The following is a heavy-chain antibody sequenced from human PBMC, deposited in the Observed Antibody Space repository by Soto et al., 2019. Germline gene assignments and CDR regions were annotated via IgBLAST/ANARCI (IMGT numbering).Heavy chain of an antibody. Sequence: QVQLVQSGAEVKTPGASVKVSCKASGYTFSKYDMNWVRQAPGQGLEWMGWMNPTSGNTGYAQKFQGRLTMTCDTAIGIAHMELSSLRNEDTAVYYCARSDGHTFNWLDSWGQGTLVTVSA. CDR1: GYTFSKYD. CDR3: ARSDGHTFNWLDS. J-gene: IGHJ5*01. V-gene: IGHV1-8*01. D-gene: IGHD2-2*02. CDR2: MNPTSGNT.